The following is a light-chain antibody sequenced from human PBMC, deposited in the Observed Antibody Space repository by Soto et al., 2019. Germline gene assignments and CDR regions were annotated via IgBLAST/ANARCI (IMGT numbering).Light chain of an antibody. J-gene: IGKJ4*01. V-gene: IGKV2-28*01. CDR1: QNLLHSNGYNY. CDR3: MQSLQTPLT. Sequence: DIVMTQSPLSLPVTPGEPASISCRSSQNLLHSNGYNYLDWYLQKPGQSPQLLIFLGSNRASGVPDRFSGSGSDTDFTLKISRVEAEDVGVYYCMQSLQTPLTFGGGTKVESK. CDR2: LGS.